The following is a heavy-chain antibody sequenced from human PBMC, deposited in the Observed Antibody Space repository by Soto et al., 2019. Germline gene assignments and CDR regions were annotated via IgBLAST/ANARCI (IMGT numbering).Heavy chain of an antibody. CDR1: GFTFSSYA. D-gene: IGHD6-19*01. Sequence: EVQLLESGGGLVQPGGSLRLSCAASGFTFSSYAMSWVRQAPGKGLEWVSAISGSGGSTYYADSVKGRFTISRDNSKNTLYLQMNRLRAEDTAVYYWAKDLAVADPWDYYYGMDVWCQGTTVTVTS. CDR3: AKDLAVADPWDYYYGMDV. V-gene: IGHV3-23*01. J-gene: IGHJ6*02. CDR2: ISGSGGST.